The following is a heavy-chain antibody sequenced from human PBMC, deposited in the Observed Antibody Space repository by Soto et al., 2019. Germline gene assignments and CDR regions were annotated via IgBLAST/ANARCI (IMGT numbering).Heavy chain of an antibody. V-gene: IGHV4-34*09. D-gene: IGHD3-10*01. J-gene: IGHJ6*03. Sequence: PSETLSLTCAVYGGSFSGYYWSWIRQPPGKGLEWIGEINHSGSTNYNPSLKSRVTISVDTSKNQFSLKLSSVTAADTAVYYCARENGLGDGSGSYGDYYYYYMDVWGKGTTVTVSS. CDR1: GGSFSGYY. CDR3: ARENGLGDGSGSYGDYYYYYMDV. CDR2: INHSGST.